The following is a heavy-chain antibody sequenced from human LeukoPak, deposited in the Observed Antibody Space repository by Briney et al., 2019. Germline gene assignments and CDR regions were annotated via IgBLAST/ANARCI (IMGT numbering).Heavy chain of an antibody. V-gene: IGHV3-53*01. CDR2: IYSGGST. Sequence: GGSLRLSCAASGFTVSSNYMSWVRQAPGKGLEWVSVIYSGGSTYYADSVKGRFTISRDNVKNSVYLQMYFCARDHDSNSASLHYWGQGTLVTVSS. CDR3: LHY. J-gene: IGHJ4*02. D-gene: IGHD2/OR15-2a*01. CDR1: GFTVSSNY.